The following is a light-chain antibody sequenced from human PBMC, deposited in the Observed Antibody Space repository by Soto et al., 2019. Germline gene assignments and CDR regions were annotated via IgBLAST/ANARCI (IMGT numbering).Light chain of an antibody. CDR1: NIGSKS. V-gene: IGLV3-21*04. Sequence: SYELTQPPSVSVAPGKTARITCGGNNIGSKSVHWYQQKPGQAPVLVIYYDSDRPSGIPERFSGSNSGNTATLTISRVEAGDEADYCCQVWDSSSDLWVFGGGTKLTVL. CDR3: QVWDSSSDLWV. J-gene: IGLJ3*02. CDR2: YDS.